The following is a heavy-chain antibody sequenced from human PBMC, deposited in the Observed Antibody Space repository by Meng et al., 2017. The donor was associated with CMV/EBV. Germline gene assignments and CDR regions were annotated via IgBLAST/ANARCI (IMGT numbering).Heavy chain of an antibody. CDR3: ARGIVGATVNFDY. V-gene: IGHV1-18*01. D-gene: IGHD1-26*01. J-gene: IGHJ4*02. Sequence: ASVKVSCKASGYTFNSYDITWVRQAPGQGLEWMGWLSPYSGYTNYAQRLQGRVTMTTDTSASTAYMELRSLRSDDTAVYYCARGIVGATVNFDYWGQGTLVTRLL. CDR1: GYTFNSYD. CDR2: LSPYSGYT.